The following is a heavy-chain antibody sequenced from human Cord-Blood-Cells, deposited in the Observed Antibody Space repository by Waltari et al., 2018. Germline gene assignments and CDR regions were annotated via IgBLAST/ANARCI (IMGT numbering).Heavy chain of an antibody. CDR2: ISYDGSNK. CDR3: AKVDGDVRDY. V-gene: IGHV3-30*18. D-gene: IGHD3-10*01. CDR1: GFTFSSYG. Sequence: QVQLVESGGGVVQPGRSLRLSCAASGFTFSSYGMHWVRQAPGKGVEWVAVISYDGSNKYYADSVKGRFTISRDNSKNTLYLQMNSLRAEDTAVYYCAKVDGDVRDYWGQGTLVTVSS. J-gene: IGHJ4*02.